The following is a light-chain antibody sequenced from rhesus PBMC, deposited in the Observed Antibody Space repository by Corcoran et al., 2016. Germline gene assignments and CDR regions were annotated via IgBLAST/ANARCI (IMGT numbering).Light chain of an antibody. CDR1: NIENKS. J-gene: IGLJ1*01. Sequence: SYELTQSPSVSVSPKQTARIICGGDNIENKSVQWYQQMPPQAPVLVIFADGERPSGIPDRFSGSNSGNTATLTITGVEAGDEADSYCQVWVTTTKHYIFGPGTRLTVL. CDR2: ADG. V-gene: IGLV3-40*01. CDR3: QVWVTTTKHYI.